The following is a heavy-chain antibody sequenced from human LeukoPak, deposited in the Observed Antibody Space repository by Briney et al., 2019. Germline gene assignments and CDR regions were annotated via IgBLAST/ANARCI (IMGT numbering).Heavy chain of an antibody. CDR3: ARHRPPQYSSSWYARFDY. CDR1: GGSISSTRYY. D-gene: IGHD6-13*01. J-gene: IGHJ4*02. Sequence: SETLSLTCTVSGGSISSTRYYWGWIRQPPGKGLEWIGSIYYSGNTYYNPSLKSRVTMSVDRSKNQFSLKLSSVTAADTAVYYCARHRPPQYSSSWYARFDYWGQGTLVTVSS. CDR2: IYYSGNT. V-gene: IGHV4-39*01.